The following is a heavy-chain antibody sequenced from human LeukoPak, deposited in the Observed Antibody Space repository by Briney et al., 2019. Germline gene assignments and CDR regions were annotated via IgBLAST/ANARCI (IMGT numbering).Heavy chain of an antibody. CDR3: ARDITVTADY. J-gene: IGHJ4*02. CDR1: VFTVSSNY. Sequence: GGSLRLSCVASVFTVSSNYMSWVRQAPGKGLEWVSVIYSGGSTYYADSVKGRFTISRDNSKNTLYLQMNSLRAEDTAVYYCARDITVTADYWGQGALVTVS. CDR2: IYSGGST. D-gene: IGHD1-20*01. V-gene: IGHV3-66*02.